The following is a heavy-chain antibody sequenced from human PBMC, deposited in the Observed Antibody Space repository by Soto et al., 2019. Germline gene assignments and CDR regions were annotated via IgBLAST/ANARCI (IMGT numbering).Heavy chain of an antibody. CDR2: IYHSGST. D-gene: IGHD3-10*01. CDR3: ARVKVRGVQFDT. V-gene: IGHV4-30-2*01. Sequence: SETLSLTCAVSGGSISSGGYSWSWIRQPPGKGLEWIGYIYHSGSTYYSPSLKSRVTISVDRTKNQFSLKLSSVTAADTAVYYCARVKVRGVQFDTWGQGTLVTVSS. CDR1: GGSISSGGYS. J-gene: IGHJ5*02.